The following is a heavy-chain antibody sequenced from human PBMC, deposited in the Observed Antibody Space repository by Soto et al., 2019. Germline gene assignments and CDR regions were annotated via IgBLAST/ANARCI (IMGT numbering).Heavy chain of an antibody. CDR3: AKTPGGIDGYNSDHYGMAV. CDR1: GLTFSTYA. Sequence: EVHLLESGGDLVQPGGSLRLSCTASGLTFSTYAMSWVRQAPGKGLEWVSAMGGSGTGGRTYYADSVKGRFTSSRENSTNAVYLQMNTLRADDTAVYFCAKTPGGIDGYNSDHYGMAVWGQGTTVTVPS. J-gene: IGHJ6*02. D-gene: IGHD5-12*01. CDR2: MGGSGTGGRT. V-gene: IGHV3-23*01.